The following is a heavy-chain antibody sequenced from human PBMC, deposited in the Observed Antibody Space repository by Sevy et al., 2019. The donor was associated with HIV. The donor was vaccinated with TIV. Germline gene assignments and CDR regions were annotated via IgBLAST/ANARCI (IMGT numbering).Heavy chain of an antibody. J-gene: IGHJ4*02. V-gene: IGHV4-39*01. D-gene: IGHD7-27*01. CDR1: GGSISSSSYY. Sequence: SETLSLTCTVSGGSISSSSYYWGWIRQPPGKGLEWIGSISYSGSTYYNPSLKSRVTISVDTSKNQFSLKLSSVTAADTAVYYCARSGLTVHYFDYWGQGTLVTVSS. CDR2: ISYSGST. CDR3: ARSGLTVHYFDY.